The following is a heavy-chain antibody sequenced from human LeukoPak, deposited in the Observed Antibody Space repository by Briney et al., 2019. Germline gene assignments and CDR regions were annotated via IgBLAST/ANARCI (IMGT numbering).Heavy chain of an antibody. CDR2: ISAYNGNT. D-gene: IGHD4-17*01. J-gene: IGHJ4*02. Sequence: ASVKVSCKASGYTFTSYGISWVRQAPGQGLEWMGWISAYNGNTNYAQKLQGRVTMTRDTSTSTVYMELSSLRSEDTAVYYCARIGDYGDYDFDYWGQGTLVTVSS. CDR3: ARIGDYGDYDFDY. CDR1: GYTFTSYG. V-gene: IGHV1-18*01.